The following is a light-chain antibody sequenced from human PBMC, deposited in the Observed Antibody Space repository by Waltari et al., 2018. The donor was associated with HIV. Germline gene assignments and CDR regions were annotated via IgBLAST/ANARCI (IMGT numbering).Light chain of an antibody. J-gene: IGLJ2*01. CDR3: SSYAGSNRV. V-gene: IGLV2-8*01. CDR1: SSDVGGYNY. Sequence: QSALTQPPSASGSPGQSVTISCTGTSSDVGGYNYVSWYQQHPGKAPKLMIYEVTKRPSGVPDRFSGSKSGNTASLTVSGLQADDEANYYCSSYAGSNRVFGGGTKLTVL. CDR2: EVT.